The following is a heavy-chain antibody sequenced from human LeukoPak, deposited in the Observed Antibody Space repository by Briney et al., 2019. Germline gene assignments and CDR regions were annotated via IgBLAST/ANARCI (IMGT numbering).Heavy chain of an antibody. Sequence: GGSLRLSCAASGFTFSSYWMHWVRQAPGKGLVWVSHINTDGSSTTYADSVKGRLTISRDNAKNTLYLQMNSLRAEDTAVYYCARSGGSSSLGYWGHGTLVTVFS. CDR1: GFTFSSYW. CDR2: INTDGSST. J-gene: IGHJ4*01. CDR3: ARSGGSSSLGY. D-gene: IGHD6-6*01. V-gene: IGHV3-74*01.